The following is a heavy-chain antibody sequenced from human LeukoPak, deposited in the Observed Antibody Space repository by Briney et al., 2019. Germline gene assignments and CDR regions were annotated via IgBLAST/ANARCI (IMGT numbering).Heavy chain of an antibody. J-gene: IGHJ6*02. CDR1: GFTFSSYD. D-gene: IGHD1-26*01. CDR3: ARGLVGATPRDYYYCYGMDV. Sequence: GGSLRLSCAASGFTFSSYDMHWVRQATGKGLEWVSAIGTAGDTYYPGSVKGRFTISRENAKNSLYLQMNSLRAGDTAVYYCARGLVGATPRDYYYCYGMDVWGQGTTVTVSS. V-gene: IGHV3-13*01. CDR2: IGTAGDT.